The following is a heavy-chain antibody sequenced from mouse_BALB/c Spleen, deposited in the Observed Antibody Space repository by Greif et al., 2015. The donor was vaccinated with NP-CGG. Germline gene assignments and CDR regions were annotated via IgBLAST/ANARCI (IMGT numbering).Heavy chain of an antibody. CDR1: GFNIRDTY. Sequence: EVQLQQSGAELVKPGASVKLSCTASGFNIRDTYMHWVKQRPEQGLEWIGGIDPANGYTKYDPKFQGKATITADTSSNTACLHLSSLTSEDTAVYYCARYYRYPYYAMDYWGQGTSVTVSS. CDR3: ARYYRYPYYAMDY. J-gene: IGHJ4*01. V-gene: IGHV14-3*02. D-gene: IGHD2-14*01. CDR2: IDPANGYT.